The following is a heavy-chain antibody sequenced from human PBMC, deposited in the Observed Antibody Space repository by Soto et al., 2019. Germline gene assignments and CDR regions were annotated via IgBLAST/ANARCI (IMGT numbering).Heavy chain of an antibody. D-gene: IGHD3-16*01. J-gene: IGHJ5*02. CDR1: GYTFTSYG. V-gene: IGHV1-18*01. Sequence: ASVKVSCKASGYTFTSYGISWVRQAPGQGLEWMGWISAKNGTTNYAQKLQGRVTMTTDTSTSTAYMELRSLRSDDTAVDYCAGVWYATTAKVSNWFDPWGQGTLVTVSS. CDR3: AGVWYATTAKVSNWFDP. CDR2: ISAKNGTT.